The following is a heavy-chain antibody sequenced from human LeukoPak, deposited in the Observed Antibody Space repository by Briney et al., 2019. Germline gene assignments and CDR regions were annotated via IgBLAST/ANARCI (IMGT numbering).Heavy chain of an antibody. CDR2: IIPILGIA. J-gene: IGHJ3*02. CDR3: ARDQGRSMGAFDI. V-gene: IGHV1-69*04. Sequence: SVKVSCKASGGTFSSYAISWVRQAPGQGLEWMGRIIPILGIATYAQKFQGRVTITADKSTSTAYMELSSLRSEDTAVYYCARDQGRSMGAFDIWGQGTMVTVSS. CDR1: GGTFSSYA.